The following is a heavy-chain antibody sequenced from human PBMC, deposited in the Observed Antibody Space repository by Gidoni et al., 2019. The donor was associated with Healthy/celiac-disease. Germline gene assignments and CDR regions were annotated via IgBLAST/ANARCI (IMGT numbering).Heavy chain of an antibody. Sequence: EVQLVESGGDLIQPGGSLRLSCAASGFTFSSSWMHWVRQAPGKGLVWVSRINSDGSSASYVDSVKGRFTISRDNAKNTLSLQMNSLRAEDTAVYYCARDLVGYGSGMNVWGKGTTVTVSS. CDR1: GFTFSSSW. CDR2: INSDGSSA. D-gene: IGHD3-10*01. CDR3: ARDLVGYGSGMNV. J-gene: IGHJ6*04. V-gene: IGHV3-74*01.